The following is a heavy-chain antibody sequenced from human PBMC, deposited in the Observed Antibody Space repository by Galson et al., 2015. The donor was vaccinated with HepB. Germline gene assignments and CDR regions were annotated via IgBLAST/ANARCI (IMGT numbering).Heavy chain of an antibody. J-gene: IGHJ4*02. V-gene: IGHV3-66*01. CDR1: GFTVSGNY. D-gene: IGHD6-13*01. CDR3: ATEGDTSTWYRY. Sequence: SLRLSCAASGFTVSGNYLSWARQAPGKGLEWVSSIYSGDGTSYADSVKGRFTISRDNSKNSVYLQMNSLRAEDTAVYYCATEGDTSTWYRYWGRGTLVTVSS. CDR2: IYSGDGT.